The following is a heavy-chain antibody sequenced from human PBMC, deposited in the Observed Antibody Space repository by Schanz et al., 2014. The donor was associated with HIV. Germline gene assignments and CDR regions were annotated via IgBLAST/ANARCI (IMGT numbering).Heavy chain of an antibody. J-gene: IGHJ4*02. V-gene: IGHV3-48*01. CDR2: ISSSGSTI. CDR1: GFTFSDFG. CDR3: AKFGRLLGNFDD. D-gene: IGHD2-15*01. Sequence: EVQLVESGGGLVQPGGSLRLSCAASGFTFSDFGMNWVRQAPGKGLEWVAYISSSGSTIYYAGSVKGRFTISRDQAKNSMYLQMNSLRAEDTAVYYCAKFGRLLGNFDDWGQGTLVTVSS.